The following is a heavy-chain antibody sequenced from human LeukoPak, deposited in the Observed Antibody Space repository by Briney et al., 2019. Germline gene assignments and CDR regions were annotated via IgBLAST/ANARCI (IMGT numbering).Heavy chain of an antibody. CDR1: GFTFGDYA. V-gene: IGHV3-49*04. Sequence: LSGGSLRLSCTASGFTFGDYAMSWVRQAPGKGLEWVGFIRRKAYGGTPEYAASVKGRFTISRDDSKSIAYLQMNSLKTEDTAMYFCTRIGTSGGEFDYWGQGTLVTVSS. J-gene: IGHJ4*02. D-gene: IGHD2-2*01. CDR3: TRIGTSGGEFDY. CDR2: IRRKAYGGTP.